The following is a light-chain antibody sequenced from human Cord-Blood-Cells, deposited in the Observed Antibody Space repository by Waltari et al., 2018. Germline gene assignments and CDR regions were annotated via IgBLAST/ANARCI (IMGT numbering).Light chain of an antibody. CDR2: EGS. Sequence: QSALTQPASVSGSPGQSITISSTGTSSDVGSSNLCSWYQQHPGKAHKLMIYEGSKRPSGVSNRFSGSKSGNTASLTISGLQAEDEADYYCCSYAGSSTWVFGGGTKLTVL. V-gene: IGLV2-23*01. CDR1: SSDVGSSNL. CDR3: CSYAGSSTWV. J-gene: IGLJ3*02.